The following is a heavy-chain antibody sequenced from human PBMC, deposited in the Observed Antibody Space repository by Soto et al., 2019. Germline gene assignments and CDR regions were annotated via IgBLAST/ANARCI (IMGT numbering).Heavy chain of an antibody. V-gene: IGHV1-18*04. Sequence: QVQLVQSGAEVKKPEASVKVSCNASGYTFTSYGISWVRQAPGQGLEWMGWISAYNGNTNYAQKLQGRVTMTTDTSTSTAYMELRSLRSDDTAVYYCARDRPIFGVVIRTDYYYYYGMDVWGQGTTVTVSS. D-gene: IGHD3-3*01. J-gene: IGHJ6*02. CDR3: ARDRPIFGVVIRTDYYYYYGMDV. CDR1: GYTFTSYG. CDR2: ISAYNGNT.